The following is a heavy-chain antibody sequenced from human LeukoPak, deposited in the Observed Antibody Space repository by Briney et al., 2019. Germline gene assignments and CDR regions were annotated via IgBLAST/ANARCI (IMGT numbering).Heavy chain of an antibody. D-gene: IGHD3-22*01. V-gene: IGHV3-48*04. Sequence: GGSLGLSCAASGFTFSSYGMSWIRQAPGKGLEWVSYISSSGSTIYYADSVKGRFTISRDNAKNSLYLQMNSLRAEDTAVYYCARDRLLYYYDSSGLKPDAFDIWGQGTMVTVSS. CDR3: ARDRLLYYYDSSGLKPDAFDI. CDR2: ISSSGSTI. J-gene: IGHJ3*02. CDR1: GFTFSSYG.